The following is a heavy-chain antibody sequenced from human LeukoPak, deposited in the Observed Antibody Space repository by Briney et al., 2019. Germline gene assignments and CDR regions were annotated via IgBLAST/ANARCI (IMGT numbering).Heavy chain of an antibody. J-gene: IGHJ4*02. CDR3: AKAFMDYDFWSGLNYYFDY. CDR2: ISGSGGST. CDR1: GFTFSSYA. V-gene: IGHV3-23*01. D-gene: IGHD3-3*01. Sequence: GGSLRLSCAASGFTFSSYAMSWVRQAPGKGLEWVSAISGSGGSTYYADSVKGRFTISRDNSKNTLYLQMNSLRAEDTAVYYCAKAFMDYDFWSGLNYYFDYWGQGTLVTVSS.